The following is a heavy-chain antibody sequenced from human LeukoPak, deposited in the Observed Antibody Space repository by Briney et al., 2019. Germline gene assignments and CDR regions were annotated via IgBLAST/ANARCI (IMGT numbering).Heavy chain of an antibody. Sequence: ASVKVSCKASGYTFTGYYMHWVRQAPGQGLEWMGRINPNSGGTNYVQKFQGRVTMTRDTSISTAYMELSRLRSDDTAVYYCAKDRAYYYDSSGYFDYWGQGTLVTVSS. J-gene: IGHJ4*02. CDR3: AKDRAYYYDSSGYFDY. V-gene: IGHV1-2*06. CDR1: GYTFTGYY. D-gene: IGHD3-22*01. CDR2: INPNSGGT.